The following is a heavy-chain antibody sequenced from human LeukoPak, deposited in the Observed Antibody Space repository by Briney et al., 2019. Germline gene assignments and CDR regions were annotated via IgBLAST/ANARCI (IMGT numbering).Heavy chain of an antibody. CDR1: GFTFSDYY. Sequence: PGGSLRLSCAASGFTFSDYYMSWIRQAPGKGLEWVSFINSGGSSIYYVDSVKGRFTISRDNAKNSLYLQMSSLRAEDTAVYYCASNLAANYHFYYGIDVWGQGTTVTVSS. D-gene: IGHD1-26*01. CDR3: ASNLAANYHFYYGIDV. J-gene: IGHJ6*02. V-gene: IGHV3-11*01. CDR2: INSGGSSI.